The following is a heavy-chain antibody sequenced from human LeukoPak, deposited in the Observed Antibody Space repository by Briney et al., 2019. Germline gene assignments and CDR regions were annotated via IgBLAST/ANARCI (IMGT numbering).Heavy chain of an antibody. CDR3: TRSYLRYCSSTSCYDGYYYYYGMDV. CDR1: GGTFSSYA. D-gene: IGHD2-2*01. J-gene: IGHJ6*02. V-gene: IGHV1-69*04. Sequence: ASVKVSCKASGGTFSSYAMSWVRQAPGQGLEWVGRIIRILGVAKYAQKFQYRVTITADESTRTAYMKLSSLRSEDTALYYGTRSYLRYCSSTSCYDGYYYYYGMDVWGQGTTVTVSS. CDR2: IIRILGVA.